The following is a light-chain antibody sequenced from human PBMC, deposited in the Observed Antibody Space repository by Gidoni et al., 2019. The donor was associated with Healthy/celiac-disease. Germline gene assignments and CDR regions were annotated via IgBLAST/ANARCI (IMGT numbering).Light chain of an antibody. CDR3: QQYDNLPF. Sequence: DIQMTQSPSSLSASVGDRVTITCQASQDISNYLNWYQKKPGKAAKLLIYGASNLEKGVPSRFSGSGSGTDFTFTISRLQPEEMATYYCQQYDNLPFFGQXTKLEIK. CDR2: GAS. CDR1: QDISNY. V-gene: IGKV1-33*01. J-gene: IGKJ2*01.